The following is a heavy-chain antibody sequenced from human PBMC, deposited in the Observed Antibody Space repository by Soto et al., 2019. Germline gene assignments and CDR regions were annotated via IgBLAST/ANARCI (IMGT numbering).Heavy chain of an antibody. Sequence: VRLSCAASGFTFSSYSMNWVRQAPGKGLEWVSSISSSSSYIYYADSVEGRFTISRDNAKNSLYLQMNSLRAEDTAVYYCARDSTAAAGYSITHFDYWGQGTLVTVSS. CDR3: ARDSTAAAGYSITHFDY. CDR1: GFTFSSYS. J-gene: IGHJ4*02. D-gene: IGHD6-13*01. V-gene: IGHV3-21*01. CDR2: ISSSSSYI.